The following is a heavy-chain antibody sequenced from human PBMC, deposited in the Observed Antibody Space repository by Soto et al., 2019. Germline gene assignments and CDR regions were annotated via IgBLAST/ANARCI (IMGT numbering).Heavy chain of an antibody. J-gene: IGHJ6*02. CDR1: GFTFSSYS. Sequence: GGSLRLSCAASGFTFSSYSMNWVRQAPGKGLEWVSSISSSSSYIYYADSVKGRFTISRDNAKNSLYLQMNSLRAEDTAVYYCARDRTSAYYYYGMDVWGQGTTVTVSS. CDR2: ISSSSSYI. CDR3: ARDRTSAYYYYGMDV. V-gene: IGHV3-21*01.